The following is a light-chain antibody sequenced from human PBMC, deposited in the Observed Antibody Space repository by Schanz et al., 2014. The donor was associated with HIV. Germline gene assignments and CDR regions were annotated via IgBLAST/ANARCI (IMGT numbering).Light chain of an antibody. CDR2: DVS. CDR1: NSDLGVYNF. CDR3: SSYTTGSTVV. Sequence: QSALTQPASLSGSPGQSITISCTEINSDLGVYNFVSWYQQRPGTAPKLMIYDVSNRPSGVPDRFSGSKSGNTASLTISGLQAEDEAEYFCSSYTTGSTVVFGGGTKLTVL. V-gene: IGLV2-14*03. J-gene: IGLJ2*01.